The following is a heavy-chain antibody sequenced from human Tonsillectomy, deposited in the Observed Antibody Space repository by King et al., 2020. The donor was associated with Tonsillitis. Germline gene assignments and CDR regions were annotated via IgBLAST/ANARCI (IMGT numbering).Heavy chain of an antibody. CDR3: TTLRHCTNGVCYDY. V-gene: IGHV3-73*02. CDR2: TRSKFNNYAT. J-gene: IGHJ4*02. D-gene: IGHD2-8*01. Sequence: VQLVESGGGLVQPGGSLKLSCAASGFTFSGSAMHWVRQASGKGLEWVGRTRSKFNNYATAYAASVKGIFTISRDDSKNTAYLQMNSLKTEDTAVYYCTTLRHCTNGVCYDYWGQGTLVTVSS. CDR1: GFTFSGSA.